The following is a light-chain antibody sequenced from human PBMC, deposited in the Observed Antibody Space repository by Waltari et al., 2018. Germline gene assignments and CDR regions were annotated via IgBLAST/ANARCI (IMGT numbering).Light chain of an antibody. CDR1: QSVTRS. CDR3: QHYVSLPAT. V-gene: IGKV3-20*01. CDR2: GAS. J-gene: IGKJ1*01. Sequence: EIVLTQSPGTLSLSPGERATLSCRASQSVTRSLAWYQQKPSQAPRLLIYGASSRATGIPDRFSGGGSGTDFSLTISRLEPEDFAMYYCQHYVSLPATFGQGTKVEIK.